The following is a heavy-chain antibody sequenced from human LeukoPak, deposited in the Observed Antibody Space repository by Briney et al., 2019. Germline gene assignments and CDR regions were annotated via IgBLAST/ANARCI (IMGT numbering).Heavy chain of an antibody. J-gene: IGHJ6*03. CDR3: AAEWDRPSVYYYMDV. D-gene: IGHD1-26*01. CDR1: GFTFSSYS. CDR2: ISSSSSTI. Sequence: PGGSLRLSCAASGFTFSSYSMNWVRQAPGKGLEWVSYISSSSSTIYYADSVKGRFTISRDNSKNTLYLQMNSLRAEDTAVYYCAAEWDRPSVYYYMDVWGKGTTVTVSS. V-gene: IGHV3-48*01.